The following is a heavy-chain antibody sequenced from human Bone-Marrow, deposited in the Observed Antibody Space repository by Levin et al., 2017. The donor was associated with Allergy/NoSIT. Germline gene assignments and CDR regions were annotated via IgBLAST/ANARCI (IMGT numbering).Heavy chain of an antibody. CDR2: IDRSGTTI. CDR1: GFTFSDYS. Sequence: GGSLRLSCVGSGFTFSDYSINWVRQAPGKGLEWVAHIDRSGTTIYYEDSVKGRLTVSRDNAKNSLFLQMNDLRDADTATYYCARGEFGFDSWGQGTLVTVSS. V-gene: IGHV3-48*02. J-gene: IGHJ4*02. CDR3: ARGEFGFDS. D-gene: IGHD3-16*01.